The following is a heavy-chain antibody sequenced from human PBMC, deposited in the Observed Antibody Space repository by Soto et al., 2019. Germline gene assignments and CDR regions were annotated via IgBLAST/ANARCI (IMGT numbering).Heavy chain of an antibody. Sequence: QVQLVQSGAEVKKPGSSVKVSCKASGGTFSSYAISWVRQAPGQGLEWMGGIIPIFGTANYAQKFQGRVTITADKSTSKAYKELSSLRSEDTAVYYCARDRGRSSSSGYYYYYGMDVWGQGTTVTVSS. CDR2: IIPIFGTA. CDR1: GGTFSSYA. CDR3: ARDRGRSSSSGYYYYYGMDV. D-gene: IGHD6-6*01. V-gene: IGHV1-69*06. J-gene: IGHJ6*02.